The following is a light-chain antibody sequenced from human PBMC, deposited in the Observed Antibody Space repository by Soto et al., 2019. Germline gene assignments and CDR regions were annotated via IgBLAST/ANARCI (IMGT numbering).Light chain of an antibody. V-gene: IGKV2-30*01. Sequence: DTVMTQSPLSLPVTLGQPASISCRSSQSLVYSDGNTYLNWFQQRPGQSPRRLIYKVSNRDSGVPDRFSGRGSRHEFPIKISRVEAEDVGVYYCMQGTHWPRTFGQGTKVEIK. CDR3: MQGTHWPRT. CDR2: KVS. CDR1: QSLVYSDGNTY. J-gene: IGKJ1*01.